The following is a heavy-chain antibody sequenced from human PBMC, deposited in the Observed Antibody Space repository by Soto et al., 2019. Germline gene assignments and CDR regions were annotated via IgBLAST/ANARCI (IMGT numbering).Heavy chain of an antibody. CDR3: VRDGTKTLRDWFDP. Sequence: SETLSLTCTVSGASISCFYWSWIRKSAGKGLEWIGRIYATGTTDYNPSLKSRVMMSVDTSKKQFSLKLRSVTAADTAVYYCVRDGTKTLRDWFDPWGQGISVTVPQ. D-gene: IGHD1-1*01. CDR1: GASISCFY. J-gene: IGHJ5*02. V-gene: IGHV4-4*07. CDR2: IYATGTT.